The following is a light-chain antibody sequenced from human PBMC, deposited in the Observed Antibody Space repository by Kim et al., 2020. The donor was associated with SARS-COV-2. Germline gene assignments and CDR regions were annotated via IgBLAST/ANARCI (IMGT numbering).Light chain of an antibody. Sequence: ALGQTVRLTCQGDSLGNYFATWYQQRQGRAPVLVLFGKYNRPSGIPDRFSGSGSGNTASLTITGAQAEDEADYYCNSRDSSGDHVVFGGGTQLTVL. CDR3: NSRDSSGDHVV. J-gene: IGLJ3*02. CDR2: GKY. V-gene: IGLV3-19*01. CDR1: SLGNYF.